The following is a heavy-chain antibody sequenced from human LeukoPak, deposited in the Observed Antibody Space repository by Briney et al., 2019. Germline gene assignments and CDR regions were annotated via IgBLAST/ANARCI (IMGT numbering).Heavy chain of an antibody. J-gene: IGHJ4*02. D-gene: IGHD5-18*01. V-gene: IGHV1-18*01. CDR2: ISAYNGNT. CDR1: GYTFTSYG. Sequence: ASVKVSCKASGYTFTSYGISWVRQAPGQGPEWMGWISAYNGNTNYAQKLQGRVTMTTDTSTSTAYMELRSLRSDDTAVYYCAREMATAMGYYFDYWGQGTLVTVSS. CDR3: AREMATAMGYYFDY.